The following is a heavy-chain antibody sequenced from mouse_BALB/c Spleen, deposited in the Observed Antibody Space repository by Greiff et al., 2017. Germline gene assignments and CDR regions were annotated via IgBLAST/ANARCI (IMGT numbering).Heavy chain of an antibody. CDR2: IYPSDSYT. CDR3: RREQGGGYIYV. V-gene: IGHV1-69*02. D-gene: IGHD3-3*01. J-gene: IGHJ1*01. CDR1: GYTFTSYW. Sequence: QVQLQQPGAELVRPGASVKLSCKASGYTFTSYWINWVKQRPGQGLEWIGNIYPSDSYTNYNQKFKDKATLTVDKSSSTAYMQLSSPTSEDSAVYCCRREQGGGYIYVWGAGTTVTVSS.